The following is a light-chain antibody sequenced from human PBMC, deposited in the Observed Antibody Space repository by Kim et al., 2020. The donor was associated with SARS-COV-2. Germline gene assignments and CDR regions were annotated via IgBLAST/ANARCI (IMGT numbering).Light chain of an antibody. J-gene: IGLJ3*02. CDR1: SGHSSNA. Sequence: ASVKLTGTLSSGHSSNAIAWHQQQPEKGPRYLMKFNNDGSNSKGDGIPDRFSGSSSGAERYLTISSLQSEDEADYYCQTWGTGSWVFGGGTQLTVL. CDR3: QTWGTGSWV. V-gene: IGLV4-69*01. CDR2: FNNDGSN.